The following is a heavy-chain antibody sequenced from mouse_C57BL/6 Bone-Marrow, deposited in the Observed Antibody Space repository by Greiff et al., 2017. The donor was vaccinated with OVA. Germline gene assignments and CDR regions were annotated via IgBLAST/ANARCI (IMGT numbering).Heavy chain of an antibody. J-gene: IGHJ2*01. D-gene: IGHD3-2*02. CDR3: ARDSSGGRGYFDY. V-gene: IGHV5-4*01. CDR2: ISDGGSYT. CDR1: GFTFSSYA. Sequence: VKLMESGGGLVKPGGSLKLSCAASGFTFSSYAMSWVRQTPEKRLEWVATISDGGSYTYYPDNVKGRFTISRDNAKNNLYLQMSHLKSEDTAMYYCARDSSGGRGYFDYWGQGTTLTVSS.